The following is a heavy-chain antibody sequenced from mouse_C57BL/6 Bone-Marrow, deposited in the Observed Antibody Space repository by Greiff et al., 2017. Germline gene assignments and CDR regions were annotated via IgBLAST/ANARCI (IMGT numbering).Heavy chain of an antibody. CDR3: ARHGRCGGSYDLDY. D-gene: IGHD1-1*02. V-gene: IGHV5-6*01. CDR2: ISSGGSYT. CDR1: GFTFSSYG. J-gene: IGHJ2*01. Sequence: EVKLLESGGDLVKPGGSLKLSCAASGFTFSSYGMSWVRQTPDKRLEWVATISSGGSYTYYPDSVKGRFTISRDNAKNTLYLQMSSLKSEDTAMYYCARHGRCGGSYDLDYWSRGTTLTVTA.